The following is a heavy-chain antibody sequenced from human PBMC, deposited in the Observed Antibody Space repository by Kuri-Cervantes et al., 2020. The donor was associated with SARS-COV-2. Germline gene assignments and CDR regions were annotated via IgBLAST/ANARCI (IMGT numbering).Heavy chain of an antibody. D-gene: IGHD7-27*01. CDR2: ISSSSSYI. Sequence: GESLKISCAASGFIFSSYNMNWVRQAPGKGLEWVSYISSSSSYIYYADSVKGRFTVSRDNAKNSLYLQMNSLRAEDTAVYYCARDLRLGKSLDHWGQGTLVTVSS. CDR3: ARDLRLGKSLDH. CDR1: GFIFSSYN. V-gene: IGHV3-21*01. J-gene: IGHJ5*02.